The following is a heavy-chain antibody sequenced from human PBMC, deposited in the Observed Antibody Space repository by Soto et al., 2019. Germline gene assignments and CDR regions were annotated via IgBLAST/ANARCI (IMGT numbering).Heavy chain of an antibody. Sequence: ASVKVSCKASGYTFTSYAMHWVRQAPGQRLEWMGWINAGNGNTKYSQKLQGRVTMTTDTSTSTAYMELRSLRSDDTAVYYCARCMSSSSSWYFWFDPWGQGTLVTVSS. CDR2: INAGNGNT. J-gene: IGHJ5*02. CDR3: ARCMSSSSSWYFWFDP. CDR1: GYTFTSYA. D-gene: IGHD6-13*01. V-gene: IGHV1-3*01.